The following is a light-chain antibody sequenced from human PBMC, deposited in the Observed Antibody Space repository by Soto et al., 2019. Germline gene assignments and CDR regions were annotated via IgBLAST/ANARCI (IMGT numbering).Light chain of an antibody. V-gene: IGKV1-5*01. CDR1: QSISSW. J-gene: IGKJ1*01. CDR2: DAS. Sequence: DIQMTQSPSTLSASVGDRVTITCRASQSISSWLAWYQQKPGKAPKLLIYDASSLESEVPSRFSGGGSGTEFTLTISSLQPDDFATYYCQQYNSYSWTFGQGTKVEIK. CDR3: QQYNSYSWT.